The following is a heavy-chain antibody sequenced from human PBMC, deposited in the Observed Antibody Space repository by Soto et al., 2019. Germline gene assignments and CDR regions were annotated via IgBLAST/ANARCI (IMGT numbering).Heavy chain of an antibody. J-gene: IGHJ5*02. CDR1: GFTFDDYA. CDR2: ISWNSGSI. D-gene: IGHD3-10*01. V-gene: IGHV3-9*01. CDR3: AKAFMVRGVIIDNWFDP. Sequence: SLRLSCAASGFTFDDYAMHWVRQAPWKGLEWVSGISWNSGSIGYADSVKGRFTISRDNAKNSLYLQMNSLRAEDTALYYCAKAFMVRGVIIDNWFDPWGQGTLVTVSS.